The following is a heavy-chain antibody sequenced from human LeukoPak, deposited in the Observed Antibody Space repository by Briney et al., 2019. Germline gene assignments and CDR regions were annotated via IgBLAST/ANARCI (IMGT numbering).Heavy chain of an antibody. CDR1: GGSFSGYY. CDR3: ARGVSTYYYDSSGYLGY. Sequence: SETLSLTCAVYGGSFSGYYWSWIRQPPGKGLEWIGEINHSGSTNYNPSLKSRVTISVDTSKKQFSLKLSSVPAADTAVYYCARGVSTYYYDSSGYLGYWGQGTLVTVSS. J-gene: IGHJ4*02. D-gene: IGHD3-22*01. V-gene: IGHV4-34*01. CDR2: INHSGST.